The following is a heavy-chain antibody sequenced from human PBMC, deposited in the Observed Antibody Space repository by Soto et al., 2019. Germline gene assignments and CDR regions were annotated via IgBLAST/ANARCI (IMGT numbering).Heavy chain of an antibody. Sequence: QVQLEQSGAEERKPGASVKVSFEATGYTFTAYAMHWVRQAPGQRLEWRGWINPANGKTKYSQKFQGRLTMTSDTSANTVYMELNSLTSEDTAMYYCTRSAISPYGGLIGPFDYWGQGNLVTVFS. CDR1: GYTFTAYA. CDR3: TRSAISPYGGLIGPFDY. V-gene: IGHV1-3*05. CDR2: INPANGKT. J-gene: IGHJ4*02. D-gene: IGHD3-16*02.